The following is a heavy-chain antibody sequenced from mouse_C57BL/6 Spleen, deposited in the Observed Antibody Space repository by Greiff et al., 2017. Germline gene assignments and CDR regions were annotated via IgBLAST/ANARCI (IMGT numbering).Heavy chain of an antibody. V-gene: IGHV1-53*01. Sequence: QVHVKQPGTELVKPGASVKLSCKASGYTFTSYWMHWVKQRPGQGLEWIGNINPSNGGTNYNEKFKSKATLTVDKSSSTAYMQLSSLTSEDSAVYYCASSRYYYGSSYGCFDVWGTGTTVTVSA. CDR3: ASSRYYYGSSYGCFDV. D-gene: IGHD1-1*01. J-gene: IGHJ1*03. CDR1: GYTFTSYW. CDR2: INPSNGGT.